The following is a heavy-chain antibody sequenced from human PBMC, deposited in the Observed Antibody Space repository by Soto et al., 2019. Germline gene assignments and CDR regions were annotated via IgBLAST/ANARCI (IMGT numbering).Heavy chain of an antibody. V-gene: IGHV5-51*01. Sequence: PGESLKISCKTSGYSFTSYWIAWVRQVPGKGLEWMGIIYSDDSDSRYSPFFEGQVTISVDKSITTAYLQWNSLKTSDTAFYYCARHGKEFTRSFCYDPWGQGTLVTVSS. CDR3: ARHGKEFTRSFCYDP. CDR1: GYSFTSYW. J-gene: IGHJ5*02. CDR2: IYSDDSDS. D-gene: IGHD2-21*01.